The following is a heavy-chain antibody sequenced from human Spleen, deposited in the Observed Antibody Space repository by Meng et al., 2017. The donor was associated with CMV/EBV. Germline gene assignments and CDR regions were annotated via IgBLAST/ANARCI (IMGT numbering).Heavy chain of an antibody. CDR2: ISWNSVTI. CDR3: ARAEAYQVPNFDY. D-gene: IGHD2-2*01. Sequence: LSLTCAASGFTFDGYAMHWVRQAPGKGLEWVSGISWNSVTIAYADSVKGRFTISRDNAKNSLYLQMNSLRAEDTAVYYCARAEAYQVPNFDYWGQGTLVTVSS. CDR1: GFTFDGYA. J-gene: IGHJ4*02. V-gene: IGHV3-9*01.